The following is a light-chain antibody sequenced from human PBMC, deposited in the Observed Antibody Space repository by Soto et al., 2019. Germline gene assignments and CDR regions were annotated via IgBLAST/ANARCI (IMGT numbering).Light chain of an antibody. CDR3: QQYDKYST. Sequence: IQMTQSPSTLSASVGDTVTITFRASQTISVSLAWYQQKPGKAPNLLIYDASTLQGGVPSRFSGSGSGTEFTLTVTSLQPEDFATYFCQQYDKYSTFGHGTKVDI. V-gene: IGKV1-5*01. CDR2: DAS. CDR1: QTISVS. J-gene: IGKJ1*01.